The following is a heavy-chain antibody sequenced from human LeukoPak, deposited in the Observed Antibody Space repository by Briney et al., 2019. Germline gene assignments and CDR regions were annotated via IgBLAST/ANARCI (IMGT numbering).Heavy chain of an antibody. J-gene: IGHJ3*02. D-gene: IGHD6-13*01. Sequence: PGGSLRLSCAASGFTFSGYWMSWVRQAPGKGLEWVANIKQDGSEKYYVDSVKGRFTISRDNAKNSLFLQMNSLRAEDTAVYYCARDWQWQQLDGDAFDIGGQGTMVTVSS. CDR1: GFTFSGYW. CDR2: IKQDGSEK. V-gene: IGHV3-7*04. CDR3: ARDWQWQQLDGDAFDI.